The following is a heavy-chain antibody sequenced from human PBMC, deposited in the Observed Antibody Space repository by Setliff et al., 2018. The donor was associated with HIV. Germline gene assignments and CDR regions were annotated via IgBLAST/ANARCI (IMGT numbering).Heavy chain of an antibody. D-gene: IGHD3-10*01. CDR3: ARDRMVRGESGLDDYYYYMDV. Sequence: ASVKVSCKASGYTFSGYYMHWVRQAPGQGLEWMGWINPNIGATNYAQKFQGRVTMTRDTSINTAYMELSSLRPDDTAVYYCARDRMVRGESGLDDYYYYMDVWGKGTTVTV. CDR2: INPNIGAT. J-gene: IGHJ6*03. V-gene: IGHV1-2*02. CDR1: GYTFSGYY.